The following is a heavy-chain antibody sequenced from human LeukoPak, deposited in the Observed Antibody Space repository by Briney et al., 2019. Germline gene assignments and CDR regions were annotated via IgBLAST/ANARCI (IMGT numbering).Heavy chain of an antibody. D-gene: IGHD6-19*01. CDR2: ISWNSGSI. CDR3: AKDNRRHYTSGPNPDSLH. V-gene: IGHV3-9*01. J-gene: IGHJ4*02. Sequence: PGRSLRLSCAGSGFIFNNYAMHWVRQPPGKGLEWVSGISWNSGSIDYADSVKGRFTISRDNAENSLYLQMSSLRVEDTAFYYCAKDNRRHYTSGPNPDSLHWGQGALVTVSS. CDR1: GFIFNNYA.